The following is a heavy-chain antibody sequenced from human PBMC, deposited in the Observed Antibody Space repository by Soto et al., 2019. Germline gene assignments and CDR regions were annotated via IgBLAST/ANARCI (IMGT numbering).Heavy chain of an antibody. Sequence: GDSLTISCKGSGYSFTSYWISWVRQMPGKGLEWMGRIDPSDSYTNYSPSFQGHVTISADKSISTAYLQWSSLKASDTAMYYCARRCSSTSCYPLGMDVWGQGTTVTVSS. CDR1: GYSFTSYW. J-gene: IGHJ6*02. CDR2: IDPSDSYT. CDR3: ARRCSSTSCYPLGMDV. D-gene: IGHD2-2*01. V-gene: IGHV5-10-1*01.